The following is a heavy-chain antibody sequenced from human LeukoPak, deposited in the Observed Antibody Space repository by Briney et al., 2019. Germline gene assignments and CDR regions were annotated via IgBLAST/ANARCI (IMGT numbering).Heavy chain of an antibody. Sequence: GGSLNLSCAASGFAFNTYDMIWVRQVTGKGLEWVSGFVVSGDTYYSDSVSGRFTVSRDGARTSLYLQMNSLRVGDTAIYYCARVSDCRTSWCLSRGDFYIDFWGQGARVTVSS. J-gene: IGHJ4*02. D-gene: IGHD2-21*02. CDR2: FVVSGDT. CDR3: ARVSDCRTSWCLSRGDFYIDF. CDR1: GFAFNTYD. V-gene: IGHV3-13*01.